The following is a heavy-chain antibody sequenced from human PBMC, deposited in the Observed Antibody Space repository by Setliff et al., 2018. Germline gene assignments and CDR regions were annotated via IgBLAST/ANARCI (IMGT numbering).Heavy chain of an antibody. Sequence: PGGSLRLSCAASGFTFSSYSMNWVRQAPGKGLEWVSSISSSSSYIYYADSVEVRFTISRDNAKNSLYLQMNSLRAEDTAVYYCATEGVSGYGYDAFDIWGQGTMVTVSS. J-gene: IGHJ3*02. CDR1: GFTFSSYS. D-gene: IGHD5-12*01. CDR3: ATEGVSGYGYDAFDI. V-gene: IGHV3-21*01. CDR2: ISSSSSYI.